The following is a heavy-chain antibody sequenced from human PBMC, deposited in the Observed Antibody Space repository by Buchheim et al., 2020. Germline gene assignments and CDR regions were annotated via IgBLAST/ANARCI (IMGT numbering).Heavy chain of an antibody. CDR2: IYHSGST. J-gene: IGHJ3*02. V-gene: IGHV4-30-2*01. CDR1: GGSISSGGYS. Sequence: QVQLQESGPGLVKPSETLSLTCAVSGGSISSGGYSWSWIRQPPGKGLEWIGYIYHSGSTYYNPSLKSRVTISVDRSKNQFSLKLSSVTAADTAVYYCARGVFIAARPADAFDIWGQGT. D-gene: IGHD6-6*01. CDR3: ARGVFIAARPADAFDI.